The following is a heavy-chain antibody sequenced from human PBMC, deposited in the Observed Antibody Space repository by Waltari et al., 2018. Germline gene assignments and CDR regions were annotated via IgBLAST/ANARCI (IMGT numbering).Heavy chain of an antibody. CDR2: IIPIFGTP. CDR3: ARDKEVGSASGDINFFDY. J-gene: IGHJ4*02. Sequence: QVQLVQSGAEVKKPGSSVKVSCKASGGTFSTYAISWVRQAPGQGLEWMGGIIPIFGTPNYAPKFQGRLIISADESTSTAYMELSSLRSQDTAVYYCARDKEVGSASGDINFFDYWGQGTLVAVSS. CDR1: GGTFSTYA. V-gene: IGHV1-69*12. D-gene: IGHD2-15*01.